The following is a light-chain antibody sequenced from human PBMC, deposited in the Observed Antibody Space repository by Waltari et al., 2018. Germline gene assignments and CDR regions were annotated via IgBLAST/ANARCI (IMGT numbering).Light chain of an antibody. CDR2: AKR. CDR1: TSNIGAGYD. CDR3: QSYDSSLGRSV. J-gene: IGLJ2*01. V-gene: IGLV1-40*01. Sequence: QSVLTQPPSVSGAPGQTVTISCSGSTSNIGAGYDVHWYQHVPGRAPRLLIYAKRDRPSGVPDRLSGSTSGTSASLAVTGLQAEDEADYYCQSYDSSLGRSVFGGGTKLTVL.